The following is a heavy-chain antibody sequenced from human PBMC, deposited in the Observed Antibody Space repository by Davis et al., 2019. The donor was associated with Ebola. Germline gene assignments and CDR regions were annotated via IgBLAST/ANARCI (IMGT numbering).Heavy chain of an antibody. CDR2: INSDGNST. D-gene: IGHD2-15*01. J-gene: IGHJ3*02. Sequence: HTGGSLRLSCAASGFTFSRYWMHWVRQAPGKGLVWVSRINSDGNSTSYADSVKGRFTISRDNAKNTLYLQMNSLRAEDTAVYYCARNLGTPIDAFDIWGQGTMVTVSS. CDR1: GFTFSRYW. V-gene: IGHV3-74*01. CDR3: ARNLGTPIDAFDI.